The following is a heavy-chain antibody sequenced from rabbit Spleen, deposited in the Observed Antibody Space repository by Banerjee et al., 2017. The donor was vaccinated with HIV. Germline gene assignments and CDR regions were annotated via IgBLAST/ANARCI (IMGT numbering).Heavy chain of an antibody. CDR1: GFTLSSSYY. V-gene: IGHV1S40*01. D-gene: IGHD4-2*01. CDR3: ARGDFNVGNGFNL. J-gene: IGHJ4*01. CDR2: IATTSGST. Sequence: QSLEESGGDLVKPGASLTLTCTTSGFTLSSSYYMCWFRQAPGKGLEWIASIATTSGSTWYASWAKGRFPISKTSSTTVTVQMTSLTAADTATYFCARGDFNVGNGFNLWGPGTLVTVS.